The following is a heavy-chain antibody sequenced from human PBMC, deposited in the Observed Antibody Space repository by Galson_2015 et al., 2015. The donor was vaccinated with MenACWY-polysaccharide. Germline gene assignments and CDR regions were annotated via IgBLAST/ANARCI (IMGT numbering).Heavy chain of an antibody. Sequence: SLRLSCAAPGFTFGDYAMSWFRQAPGKGLEWVGFIRSKAYGGTTEYAASVKGRFTISRDDSKSIAYLQMNSLKTEDTAVYYCTREAISGTFWSGYYSAYYYYYMDVWGKGTTVTVSS. V-gene: IGHV3-49*03. D-gene: IGHD3-3*01. CDR1: GFTFGDYA. J-gene: IGHJ6*03. CDR3: TREAISGTFWSGYYSAYYYYYMDV. CDR2: IRSKAYGGTT.